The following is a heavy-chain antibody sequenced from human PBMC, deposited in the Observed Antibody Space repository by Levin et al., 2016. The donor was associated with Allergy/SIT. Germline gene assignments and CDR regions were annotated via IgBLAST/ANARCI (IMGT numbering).Heavy chain of an antibody. V-gene: IGHV4-34*01. J-gene: IGHJ6*03. CDR1: GGSFSGYY. CDR3: ARTGRIYYYYYMDV. CDR2: INHSGST. Sequence: GSLRLSCAVYGGSFSGYYWSWIRQPPGKGLEWIGEINHSGSTNYNPSLKSRVTISVDTSKNQFSLKLSSVTAADTAVYYCARTGRIYYYYYMDVWGKGTTVTVSS.